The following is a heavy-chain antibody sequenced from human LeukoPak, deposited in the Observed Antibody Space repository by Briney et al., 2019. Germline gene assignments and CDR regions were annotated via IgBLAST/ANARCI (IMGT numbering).Heavy chain of an antibody. D-gene: IGHD6-13*01. CDR3: ARRGEYSSSWSFPAIGY. CDR1: GGSFSGYY. Sequence: SETLSLTCAVYGGSFSGYYWSWIRQPPGKGLEWIGEINHSGSTNYNPSLKSRVTISVDTSKNQFSLKLSSVTAADTAVYYCARRGEYSSSWSFPAIGYWGQGTLVTVSS. CDR2: INHSGST. V-gene: IGHV4-34*01. J-gene: IGHJ4*02.